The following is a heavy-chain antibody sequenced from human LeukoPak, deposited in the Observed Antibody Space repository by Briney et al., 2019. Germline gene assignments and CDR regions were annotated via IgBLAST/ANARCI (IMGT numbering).Heavy chain of an antibody. CDR1: GYTLTELS. D-gene: IGHD2-2*01. J-gene: IGHJ1*01. CDR3: ATPGGYCSSTSCYQYFQH. Sequence: ASVKVSCKVSGYTLTELSMHWVRQAPGKGLEWMGGFDPEDGETIYAQKFQGRVTMTEDTSTDTAYMELSSLRSEDTAVYYCATPGGYCSSTSCYQYFQHWGQGTLVTVSS. V-gene: IGHV1-24*01. CDR2: FDPEDGET.